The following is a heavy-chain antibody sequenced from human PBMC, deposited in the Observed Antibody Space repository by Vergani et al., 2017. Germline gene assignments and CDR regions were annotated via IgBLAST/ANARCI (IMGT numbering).Heavy chain of an antibody. Sequence: QVQLQQWGAGLLKPSETLSLTCAVYGGSFSGYYWSWIRQPPGKGLERIGEINHSGSTNYNPSLKSRVTISVDTSKNQFSLKLSSVTAADTAVYYCATVRNYYGSGIDYWGQGTLVTVSS. CDR1: GGSFSGYY. V-gene: IGHV4-34*01. D-gene: IGHD3-10*01. CDR2: INHSGST. CDR3: ATVRNYYGSGIDY. J-gene: IGHJ4*02.